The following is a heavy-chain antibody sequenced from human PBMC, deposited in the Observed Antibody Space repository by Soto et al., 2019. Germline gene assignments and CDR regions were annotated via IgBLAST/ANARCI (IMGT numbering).Heavy chain of an antibody. Sequence: ESLKISCQGSGYSFTSYWISWVRQMPGKGLEWMGRIDPSDSYTNYSPSFQGHVTISADKSISTAYLQWSSLKASDTAMYYCARLAMATRRGYYGMDVWGQGTTVTVSS. D-gene: IGHD5-12*01. CDR1: GYSFTSYW. CDR2: IDPSDSYT. J-gene: IGHJ6*02. V-gene: IGHV5-10-1*01. CDR3: ARLAMATRRGYYGMDV.